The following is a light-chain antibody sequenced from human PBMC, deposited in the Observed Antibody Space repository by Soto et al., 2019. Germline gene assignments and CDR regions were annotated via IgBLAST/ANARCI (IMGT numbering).Light chain of an antibody. Sequence: DIQMTQSPSSLSASIGDRVTITCRASQRINSYLNWYQQKPGTAPKLLIYAASNLQSGVPSRFSGSGSGTDFTLTISSLQPEDFAPYYCQQSYSGPPTFGPGTNVDIK. CDR3: QQSYSGPPT. J-gene: IGKJ3*01. V-gene: IGKV1-39*01. CDR2: AAS. CDR1: QRINSY.